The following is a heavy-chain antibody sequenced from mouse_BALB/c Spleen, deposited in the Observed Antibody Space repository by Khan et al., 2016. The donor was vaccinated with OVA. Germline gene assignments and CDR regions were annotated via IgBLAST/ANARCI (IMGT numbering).Heavy chain of an antibody. D-gene: IGHD2-1*01. J-gene: IGHJ3*01. V-gene: IGHV1-7*01. CDR2: IDPSTGYT. CDR3: TRRDLYGIFAY. CDR1: GYTFTTYW. Sequence: QVRLQQSGAELAKSGASVKMSCKAFGYTFTTYWMNWVKQRPGQGLEWIGHIDPSTGYTDSNQKFKDKASLTTDKSSSTAYMQLSSLTSEDSAVYYGTRRDLYGIFAYWGHGTLLTVSS.